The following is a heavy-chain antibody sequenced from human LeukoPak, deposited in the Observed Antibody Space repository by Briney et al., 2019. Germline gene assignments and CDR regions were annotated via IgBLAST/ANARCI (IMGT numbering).Heavy chain of an antibody. CDR3: ARDTSGYSYGP. V-gene: IGHV1-2*02. CDR1: GYTFSDYF. D-gene: IGHD5-18*01. CDR2: INPNSGGT. Sequence: ASVTVSCKASGYTFSDYFIHWVRQAPGQGLEWMGWINPNSGGTYYAQKFQGRVTMTRDASISVAYMELRGLRSDDTAVYFCARDTSGYSYGPWGQGTLVTVSS. J-gene: IGHJ5*02.